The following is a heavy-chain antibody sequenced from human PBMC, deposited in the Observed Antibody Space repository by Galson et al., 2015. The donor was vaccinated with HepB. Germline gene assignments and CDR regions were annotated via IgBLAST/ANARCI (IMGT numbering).Heavy chain of an antibody. Sequence: SVKVSCKASGGTFSSYAISWVRQAPGQGLEWMGGIIPIFGTANYAQKFQGRVTMTRDTSTSTVYMELSSLRSEDTAVYYCARDIVRGYSYGWAFDIWGQGTMVTVSS. D-gene: IGHD5-18*01. J-gene: IGHJ3*02. CDR1: GGTFSSYA. CDR3: ARDIVRGYSYGWAFDI. V-gene: IGHV1-69*05. CDR2: IIPIFGTA.